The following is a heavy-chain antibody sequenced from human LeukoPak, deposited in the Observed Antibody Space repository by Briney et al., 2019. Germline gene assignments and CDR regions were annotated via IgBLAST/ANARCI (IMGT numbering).Heavy chain of an antibody. CDR2: IKEDGSVK. CDR1: GFIFSHYW. J-gene: IGHJ4*02. D-gene: IGHD6-6*01. Sequence: PGGPLRLSCATSGFIFSHYWMSWVRQAPGKGLEWVANIKEDGSVKYYVDSVKGRFTISRDNAKNSVHLQMNSLRAEDTAVYYCARIGYSSSSFDYWGQGTLATVSS. CDR3: ARIGYSSSSFDY. V-gene: IGHV3-7*01.